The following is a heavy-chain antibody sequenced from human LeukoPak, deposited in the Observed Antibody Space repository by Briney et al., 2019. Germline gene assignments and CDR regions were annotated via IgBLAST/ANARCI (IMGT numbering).Heavy chain of an antibody. CDR1: GFTFSNYA. CDR3: ARAIVVVPAAMIMNRFDP. CDR2: IRSSGDST. J-gene: IGHJ5*02. Sequence: HPGGSLRLSCVASGFTFSNYAMSWVRQTPGKGPEWVSGIRSSGDSTYYADSVKGRFTISRDNSKNTLYLQMNSLRAEDTAVYYCARAIVVVPAAMIMNRFDPWGQGTLVTVSS. D-gene: IGHD2-2*01. V-gene: IGHV3-23*01.